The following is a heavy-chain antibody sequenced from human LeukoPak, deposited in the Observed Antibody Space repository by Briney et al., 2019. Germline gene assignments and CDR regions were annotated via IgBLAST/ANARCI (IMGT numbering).Heavy chain of an antibody. V-gene: IGHV1-24*01. CDR2: FDPEDGET. CDR1: GYTLTELS. D-gene: IGHD6-19*01. CDR3: AKSGGKAVDYFDY. J-gene: IGHJ4*02. Sequence: AASVKVSCKVSGYTLTELSMHWVRQAPGKGLEWMGGFDPEDGETIYAQKFQGRVTMTEDTSTDTACMELSSLRSEDTAVYYCAKSGGKAVDYFDYWGQGTLVTVSS.